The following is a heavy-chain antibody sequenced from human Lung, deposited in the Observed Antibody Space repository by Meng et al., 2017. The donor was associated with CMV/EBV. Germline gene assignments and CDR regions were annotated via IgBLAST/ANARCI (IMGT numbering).Heavy chain of an antibody. J-gene: IGHJ5*02. CDR1: GNTFTVYG. CDR2: ISAYNGNT. Sequence: QVRLVQSGAGVKQPGAPVKVSCKVSGNTFTVYGISWVGPAPGKGLEWMGWISAYNGNTNYAQKLQGRVTMTTDTSTSTAYMELRSLRSDDTAVYYCAASSSSWYQNWFDPWGQGTLVTVSS. D-gene: IGHD6-13*01. CDR3: AASSSSWYQNWFDP. V-gene: IGHV1-18*01.